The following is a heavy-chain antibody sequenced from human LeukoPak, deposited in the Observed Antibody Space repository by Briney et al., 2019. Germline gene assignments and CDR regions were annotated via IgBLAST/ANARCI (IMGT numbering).Heavy chain of an antibody. CDR3: ERDIVAGCDS. CDR2: TYYKSTWHN. CDR1: GDSVSANA. V-gene: IGHV6-1*01. Sequence: SQTLSLTCDISGDSVSANAWTWIRQSPLRGLEWLGRTYYKSTWHNEYALSLRGRITIRPDTSKNQFSLHLTSVTPDDTAVYFCERDIVAGCDSWGQGTLVTVSS. D-gene: IGHD3-22*01. J-gene: IGHJ4*02.